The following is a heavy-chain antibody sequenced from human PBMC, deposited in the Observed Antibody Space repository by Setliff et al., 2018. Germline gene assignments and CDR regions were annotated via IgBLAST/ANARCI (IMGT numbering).Heavy chain of an antibody. CDR1: GGSISSGSYY. CDR2: IHYSGNT. V-gene: IGHV4-39*03. J-gene: IGHJ6*03. CDR3: GRYDYYYYYMDV. Sequence: SETLSLTCTVSGGSISSGSYYWGWIRQPPRKGLEWIGSIHYSGNTFYNPSLKSRLTISVDTSKNQFSLKLSSVTAADTAVYYCGRYDYYYYYMDVWGKGTTVTVSS. D-gene: IGHD1-1*01.